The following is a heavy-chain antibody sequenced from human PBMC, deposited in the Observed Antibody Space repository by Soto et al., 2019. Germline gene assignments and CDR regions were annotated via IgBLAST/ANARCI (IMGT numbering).Heavy chain of an antibody. J-gene: IGHJ4*02. CDR2: ISAYNGNT. Sequence: DSVKGSCNASAYTFTSYFISWVRQAPGQGLEWMGWISAYNGNTNYAQKLQGRVTMTTDTSTSTAYMELRSLRSDDTAVYYCARAPPNYDSSGYEYYSDYWGQGTLVTVSS. CDR3: ARAPPNYDSSGYEYYSDY. CDR1: AYTFTSYF. V-gene: IGHV1-18*01. D-gene: IGHD3-22*01.